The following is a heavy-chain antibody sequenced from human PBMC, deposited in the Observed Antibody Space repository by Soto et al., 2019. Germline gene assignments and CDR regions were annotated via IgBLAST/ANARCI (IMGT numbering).Heavy chain of an antibody. Sequence: QVQLVQSGAEVKKPGSSVKISCKASGGTFSSYAISWVRQAPGQGLEWMGGIIPIFGTANYAQKFQGRVTITADESTSTAYMELRSLRSEDTAVYYCAREEWADYYESSGYFLGWFDPWGQGTLVTVSS. D-gene: IGHD3-22*01. CDR3: AREEWADYYESSGYFLGWFDP. CDR1: GGTFSSYA. J-gene: IGHJ5*02. V-gene: IGHV1-69*01. CDR2: IIPIFGTA.